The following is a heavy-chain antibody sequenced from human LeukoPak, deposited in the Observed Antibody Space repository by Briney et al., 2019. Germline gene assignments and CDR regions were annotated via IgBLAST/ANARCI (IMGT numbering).Heavy chain of an antibody. CDR3: AKDSGYSSSWSHLDY. J-gene: IGHJ4*02. V-gene: IGHV3-9*03. CDR2: ISWNSGSI. CDR1: GFTFDDYA. Sequence: GRSLRLSCAASGFTFDDYAMHWVRQAPGKGLEWVSGISWNSGSIGYADSVKGRFTISRDNAKNSLYLQMNSLRAGDMALYYCAKDSGYSSSWSHLDYWGQGTLVTVSS. D-gene: IGHD6-13*01.